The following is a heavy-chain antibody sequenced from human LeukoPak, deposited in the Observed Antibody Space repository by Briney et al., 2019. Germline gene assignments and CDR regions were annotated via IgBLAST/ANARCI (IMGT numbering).Heavy chain of an antibody. D-gene: IGHD3-3*01. Sequence: PSETLSLTCAVYGGSFSGYYWSWIRQPPGKGLEWIGEINHSGSTNYNPSLKSRVTISVDTSKNQFSLKLSSVTAADTAVYYCARGLYYDFWSGYASGAWYVPRSNLDVWGKGTTVTVSS. CDR2: INHSGST. V-gene: IGHV4-34*01. J-gene: IGHJ6*04. CDR3: ARGLYYDFWSGYASGAWYVPRSNLDV. CDR1: GGSFSGYY.